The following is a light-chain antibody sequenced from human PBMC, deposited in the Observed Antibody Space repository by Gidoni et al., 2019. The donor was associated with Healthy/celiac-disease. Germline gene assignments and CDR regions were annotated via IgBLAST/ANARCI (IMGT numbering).Light chain of an antibody. CDR3: SSYTSSSTYVV. CDR2: DVS. V-gene: IGLV2-14*03. J-gene: IGLJ2*01. Sequence: QSAWPHLASGSGSPGQAITISGPATSSDVGGYNYVSWYQQHPGKAPKLMIYDVSNRPSGVSNRFSGSKSGNTASLTISGLQAEDEADYYCSSYTSSSTYVVFGGGTKLTVL. CDR1: SSDVGGYNY.